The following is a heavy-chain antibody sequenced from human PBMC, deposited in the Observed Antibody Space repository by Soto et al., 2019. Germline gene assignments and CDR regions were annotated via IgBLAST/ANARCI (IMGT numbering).Heavy chain of an antibody. CDR2: VSSTSSYI. J-gene: IGHJ6*02. V-gene: IGHV3-21*01. Sequence: EVQLVESGGGLVKPGGSLRLSCAASGFTFSHYSMNWVRQAPGKGLEWVAFVSSTSSYIYYAGSVKGRFTISRDNATNSLFLQINTLRAEDTAVYYCAKDRARGSPVSGGLDVWGQGTTVTVSS. CDR1: GFTFSHYS. D-gene: IGHD2-15*01. CDR3: AKDRARGSPVSGGLDV.